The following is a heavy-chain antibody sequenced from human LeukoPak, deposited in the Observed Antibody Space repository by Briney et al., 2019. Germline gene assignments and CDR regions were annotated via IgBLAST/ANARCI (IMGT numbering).Heavy chain of an antibody. CDR1: GGSISSGSYY. V-gene: IGHV4-61*02. J-gene: IGHJ5*02. CDR2: IYTSGST. CDR3: ARARRSGGITMIRGVKDRGWFDP. D-gene: IGHD3-10*01. Sequence: PSETLSLTCTVSGGSISSGSYYWSWIRQPAGKGLEWIGRIYTSGSTNYNPSLKSRVTISVDTSKNQFSLKLSSVTAADTAVYYCARARRSGGITMIRGVKDRGWFDPWGQGTLVTVSS.